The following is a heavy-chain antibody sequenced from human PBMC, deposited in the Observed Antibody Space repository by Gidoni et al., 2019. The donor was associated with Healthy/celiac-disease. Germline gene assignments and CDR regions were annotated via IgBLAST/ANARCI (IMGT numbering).Heavy chain of an antibody. J-gene: IGHJ4*02. Sequence: EVQLVESGGGLVQPGGSLRLSCAASGFTFSSYEMNWVRQAPGKGLEWVSYISSSGSTIYYADAVKGRYTISRDNAKNSLYLQMNSLRAEDTAVYYCARALGYGGNSWGQGTLVTVSS. CDR3: ARALGYGGNS. CDR2: ISSSGSTI. D-gene: IGHD4-17*01. V-gene: IGHV3-48*03. CDR1: GFTFSSYE.